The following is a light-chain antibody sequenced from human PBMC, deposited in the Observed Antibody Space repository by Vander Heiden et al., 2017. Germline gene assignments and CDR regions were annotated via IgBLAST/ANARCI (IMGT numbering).Light chain of an antibody. CDR1: HIGHKN. CDR2: GDR. J-gene: IGLJ2*01. CDR3: HVWDSRTYHVV. V-gene: IGLV3-21*02. Sequence: YVLTQPPSVSGATGPTASITWGGNHIGHKNVHWCQQKPGQAPVVVGYGDRHRPSGIPERFSGSNSGNTATLTISWVEGGDEADDYCHVWDSRTYHVVFGGGTKLTVL.